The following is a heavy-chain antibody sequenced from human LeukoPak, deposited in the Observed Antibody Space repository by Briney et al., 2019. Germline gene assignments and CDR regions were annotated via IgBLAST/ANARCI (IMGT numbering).Heavy chain of an antibody. CDR2: IYYSGST. D-gene: IGHD3-3*01. CDR1: GGSISSYY. CDR3: ARSTGGDFWSGCQNDY. J-gene: IGHJ4*02. V-gene: IGHV4-59*01. Sequence: SETLSLTCTVSGGSISSYYWSWIRQPPGKGLEWIGYIYYSGSTNYNPSLKSRVTISVDTSKNQFSLKLSSVTAADTAVYYCARSTGGDFWSGCQNDYWGQGTLVTVSS.